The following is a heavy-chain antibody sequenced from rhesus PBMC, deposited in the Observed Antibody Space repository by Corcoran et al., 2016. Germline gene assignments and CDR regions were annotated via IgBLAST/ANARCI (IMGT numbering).Heavy chain of an antibody. Sequence: QVQLQESGPAVVKPSETLSLTCAVSGGSISSSNWWSWIRQSPGKGLDCIGGFYGSGGSTEYNPSLKGRFTISQDASNIQVSLKLSFVTASDTAVYYCARDHCTSTTCYAFYFDYWGQGVLVTVSS. CDR2: FYGSGGST. J-gene: IGHJ4*01. V-gene: IGHV4-93*01. CDR1: GGSISSSNW. D-gene: IGHD2-2*01. CDR3: ARDHCTSTTCYAFYFDY.